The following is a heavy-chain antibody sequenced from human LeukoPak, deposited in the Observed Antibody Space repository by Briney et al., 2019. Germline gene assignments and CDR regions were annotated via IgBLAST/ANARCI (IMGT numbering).Heavy chain of an antibody. V-gene: IGHV3-15*01. CDR2: IKSKTDGGTT. D-gene: IGHD3-10*01. J-gene: IGHJ4*02. CDR3: TTDPSTYYYGSGSYPTNY. Sequence: GGSLRLSCAASGFTFNTYSMNWVRQAPGKGLEWVGRIKSKTDGGTTDYAAPVKGRFTISRDDSKNTLYLQMNSLKTEDTAVYYCTTDPSTYYYGSGSYPTNYWGQGTLVTVSS. CDR1: GFTFNTYS.